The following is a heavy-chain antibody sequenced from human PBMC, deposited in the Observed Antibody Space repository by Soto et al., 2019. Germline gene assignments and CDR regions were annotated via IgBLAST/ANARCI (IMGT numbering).Heavy chain of an antibody. V-gene: IGHV1-2*02. D-gene: IGHD1-26*01. CDR2: INPNSGGT. CDR3: ARDMHAGFTHYFDP. Sequence: ASVKVSCKASGYTFTGYYMHWVRQAPGQGLEWMGWINPNSGGTNYNPSLQSRVTISLDTSKNQLSLKLTSMTAADTAVYYCARDMHAGFTHYFDPWGQGTLVTVSS. J-gene: IGHJ5*02. CDR1: GYTFTGYY.